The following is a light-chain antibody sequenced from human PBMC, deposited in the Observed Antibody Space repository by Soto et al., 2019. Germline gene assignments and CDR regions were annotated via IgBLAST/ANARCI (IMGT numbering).Light chain of an antibody. J-gene: IGKJ2*01. CDR1: QGISSY. CDR3: QQLNSYPMYT. Sequence: DIQLTQSPSFLSASVGDRVTITCRASQGISSYLAWYQQKPGKAPKLLLYAASTLQSGVPSRFSGSGSGTEVTLTISSLQPEDFATYYYQQLNSYPMYTFGQGTKLEIK. V-gene: IGKV1-9*01. CDR2: AAS.